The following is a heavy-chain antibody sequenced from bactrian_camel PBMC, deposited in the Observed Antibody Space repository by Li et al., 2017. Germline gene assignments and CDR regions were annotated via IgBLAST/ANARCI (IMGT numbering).Heavy chain of an antibody. CDR2: ISAGDVT. CDR3: ASIPRDHNCYRTWASYEF. V-gene: IGHV3S10*01. J-gene: IGHJ4*01. Sequence: DVQLVESGGGSVQAGGSVTLSCVASGFTESGAYVAWIRQASGQEREGVAGISAGDVTIYADSVKGRFTVSRDNAKNTVYLQMTNLRPSDTATYYCASIPRDHNCYRTWASYEFWGQGTQVTVSS. CDR1: GFTESGAY. D-gene: IGHD2*01.